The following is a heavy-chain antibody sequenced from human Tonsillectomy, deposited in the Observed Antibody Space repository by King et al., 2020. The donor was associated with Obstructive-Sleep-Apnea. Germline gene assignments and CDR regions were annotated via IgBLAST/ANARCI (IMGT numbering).Heavy chain of an antibody. CDR3: ARDHGYSYGYIDYYFDY. Sequence: VQLVESGGGVVQPGRSLRLSCAASGFTFSNYAMHRVRQAPGKGLEWVAIISYDGSNKYNADSGKGRFTISRDDSKNTLYLQMNSLRAEDTAVYYCARDHGYSYGYIDYYFDYWGQGTLVTVSS. CDR2: ISYDGSNK. CDR1: GFTFSNYA. D-gene: IGHD5-18*01. J-gene: IGHJ4*02. V-gene: IGHV3-30-3*01.